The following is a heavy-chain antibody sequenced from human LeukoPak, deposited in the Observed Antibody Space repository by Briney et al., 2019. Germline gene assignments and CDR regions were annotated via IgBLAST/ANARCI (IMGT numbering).Heavy chain of an antibody. J-gene: IGHJ4*02. CDR3: ARVRAPRYDPDNLYYFDY. Sequence: GGSLRLSCTVSGFTLSVYSMKWVRQAPGKGLEWVSSISSSSSYIYYADSVKGRFTISRDNAKNSLYLQMNSLRAEDTAVYYCARVRAPRYDPDNLYYFDYWGQGTLVTVSS. CDR1: GFTLSVYS. CDR2: ISSSSSYI. V-gene: IGHV3-21*01. D-gene: IGHD3-3*01.